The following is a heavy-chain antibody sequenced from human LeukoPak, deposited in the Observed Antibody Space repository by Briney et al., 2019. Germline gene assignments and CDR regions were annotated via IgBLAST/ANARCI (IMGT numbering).Heavy chain of an antibody. V-gene: IGHV3-7*01. CDR2: IKQDGSEK. Sequence: GGSLRLSCAASGFTFSSYEMNWVRQAPGKGLEWVANIKQDGSEKYYVDSVKGRFTISRDNAKNSLYLQMNSLRAEDTAVYYCAVHRGVIGYYWGQGTLVTVSS. CDR1: GFTFSSYE. J-gene: IGHJ4*02. D-gene: IGHD3-10*01. CDR3: AVHRGVIGYY.